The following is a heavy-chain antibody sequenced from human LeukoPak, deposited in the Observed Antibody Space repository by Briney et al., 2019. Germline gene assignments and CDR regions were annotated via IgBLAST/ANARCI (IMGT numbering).Heavy chain of an antibody. Sequence: GGSLRLSCAASGFTVSSNYMSWVRQAPGKGLEWVSVIYSGGGTYYADSVKGRFTISRDNSKNTLYLQMNSLRAEDTAVYYCAREGYCSSTSCNSKSRQPDAFDIWGQGTMVTVSS. CDR1: GFTVSSNY. V-gene: IGHV3-66*01. CDR2: IYSGGGT. CDR3: AREGYCSSTSCNSKSRQPDAFDI. D-gene: IGHD2-2*02. J-gene: IGHJ3*02.